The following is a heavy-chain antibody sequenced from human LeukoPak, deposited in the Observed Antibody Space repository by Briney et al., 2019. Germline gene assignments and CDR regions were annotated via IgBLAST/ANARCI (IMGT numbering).Heavy chain of an antibody. CDR2: IYYSGST. J-gene: IGHJ4*02. D-gene: IGHD2-15*01. Sequence: SQTLSLTCSVSGGSISSGGYYWSWIRQHPGKGLEWFGNIYYSGSTYYNPSLKSRVTISVDTSENQFSLKLTSVTAADTAVYYCASRCPSYCTGGSCYSCDYWGRGTLVTVSS. CDR1: GGSISSGGYY. CDR3: ASRCPSYCTGGSCYSCDY. V-gene: IGHV4-31*03.